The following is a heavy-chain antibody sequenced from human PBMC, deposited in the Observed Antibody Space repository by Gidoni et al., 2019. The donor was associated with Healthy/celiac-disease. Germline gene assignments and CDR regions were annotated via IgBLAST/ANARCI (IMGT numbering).Heavy chain of an antibody. CDR3: ARARRDGYNYWNYYYGMDV. V-gene: IGHV4-34*01. J-gene: IGHJ6*02. CDR1: GGSFSGYY. D-gene: IGHD5-12*01. CDR2: INHSGST. Sequence: QVQLQQWGAGLLKPSETLSLTCAVCGGSFSGYYWSWIRQPPGKGLEWIGEINHSGSTNYNPSLKSRVTISVDTSKNQFSLKLSSVTAADTAVYYCARARRDGYNYWNYYYGMDVWGQGTTVTVSS.